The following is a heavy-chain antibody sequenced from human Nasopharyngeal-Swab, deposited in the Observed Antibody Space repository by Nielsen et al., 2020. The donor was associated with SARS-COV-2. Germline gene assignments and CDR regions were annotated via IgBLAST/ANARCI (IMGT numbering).Heavy chain of an antibody. Sequence: WIRQPPGKGLEWIGEINHSGSTNYNPSLKSRVTISVDTSKNQFSLKLSSVTAADTAVYYCARGPQLLYSSGRLTKKNAFDIWDQGTMVTVSS. V-gene: IGHV4-34*01. CDR3: ARGPQLLYSSGRLTKKNAFDI. CDR2: INHSGST. D-gene: IGHD6-19*01. J-gene: IGHJ3*02.